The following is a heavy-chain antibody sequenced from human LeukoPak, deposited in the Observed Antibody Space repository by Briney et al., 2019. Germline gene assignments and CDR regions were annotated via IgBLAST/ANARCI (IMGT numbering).Heavy chain of an antibody. CDR3: AGGRQIWELYFDY. V-gene: IGHV4-31*03. CDR1: GGSISSGGYY. D-gene: IGHD1-26*01. Sequence: SETLSLTCTVSGGSISSGGYYWSWIRQHPGKGLEWIGYIYYSGSTYYNPSPKSRVTISVDTSKNQFSLKLSSVTAADTAVYYCAGGRQIWELYFDYWGQGTLVTVSS. J-gene: IGHJ4*02. CDR2: IYYSGST.